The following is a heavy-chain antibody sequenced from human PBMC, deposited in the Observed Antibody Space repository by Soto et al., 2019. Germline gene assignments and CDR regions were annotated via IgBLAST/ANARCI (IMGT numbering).Heavy chain of an antibody. V-gene: IGHV4-59*01. CDR1: GGSINSYY. CDR3: ARVPWQWLGGYAFDI. CDR2: IYYSGST. J-gene: IGHJ3*02. Sequence: QVQLQESGPGLVKPSETLSLTCTVSGGSINSYYWSWIRQPPGKGLEWIGYIYYSGSTNYNPSLKSRAIISVDTSKNQFTLKLSSVTAADTAVYYCARVPWQWLGGYAFDIWGQGTMVTVSS. D-gene: IGHD6-19*01.